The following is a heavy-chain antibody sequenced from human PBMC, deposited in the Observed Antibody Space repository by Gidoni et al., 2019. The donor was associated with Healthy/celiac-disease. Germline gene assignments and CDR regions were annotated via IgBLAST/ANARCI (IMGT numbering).Heavy chain of an antibody. CDR1: GYTFTSYG. CDR3: ARAPDYGDYGDWFDP. D-gene: IGHD4-17*01. CDR2: ISADNGNT. V-gene: IGHV1-18*01. Sequence: QVQLVQSGAEVKKPGASVKVSCKASGYTFTSYGISWVRQAPGQELEWMGWISADNGNTNYAQKLQGRVTMTTDTSTSTAYMELRSLRSDDTAVYYCARAPDYGDYGDWFDPWGQGTLVTVSS. J-gene: IGHJ5*02.